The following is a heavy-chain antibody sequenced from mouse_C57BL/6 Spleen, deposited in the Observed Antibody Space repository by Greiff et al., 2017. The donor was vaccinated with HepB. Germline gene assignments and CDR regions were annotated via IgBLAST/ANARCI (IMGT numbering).Heavy chain of an antibody. V-gene: IGHV1-50*01. CDR2: IDPSDSST. CDR3: ARAVLATVDAMDY. D-gene: IGHD1-1*01. J-gene: IGHJ4*01. Sequence: QVQLQQPGAELVKPGASVKLSCKASGYTFTSYWMQWVKQRPGQGLEWIGEIDPSDSSTNYNQKFKGKATLTVDTSSSTAYMPLSSLTSEDSAVYDCARAVLATVDAMDYWGQGTSVTVSS. CDR1: GYTFTSYW.